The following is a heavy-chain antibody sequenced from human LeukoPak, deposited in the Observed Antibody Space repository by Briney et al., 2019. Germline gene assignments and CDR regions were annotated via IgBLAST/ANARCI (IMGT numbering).Heavy chain of an antibody. CDR3: ARRDYYDSSGYSPLFDY. J-gene: IGHJ4*02. CDR1: GFTVSDNH. D-gene: IGHD3-22*01. Sequence: GGSLRLSCAASGFTVSDNHMTWVRQAPGKGLECVSVIFGGGDTHYADSVKGRFTISRDSSKNTLYLQMNNLRAEDTAVYYCARRDYYDSSGYSPLFDYWGQGTLVTVSS. CDR2: IFGGGDT. V-gene: IGHV3-66*01.